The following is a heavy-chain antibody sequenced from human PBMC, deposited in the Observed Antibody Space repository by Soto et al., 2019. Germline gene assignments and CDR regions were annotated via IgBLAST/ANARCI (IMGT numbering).Heavy chain of an antibody. Sequence: QVQLQQWGAGLLKPSETLSLTCAVYGGSFSGYYWSWIRQPPGKGLEWIGEINHSGSTNYNPSLKSRVTISVDTSKNQFSLKLSPVTAADTAVYYCARGPPYGDYVGYWGQGTLVTVSS. V-gene: IGHV4-34*01. CDR3: ARGPPYGDYVGY. D-gene: IGHD4-17*01. CDR1: GGSFSGYY. J-gene: IGHJ4*02. CDR2: INHSGST.